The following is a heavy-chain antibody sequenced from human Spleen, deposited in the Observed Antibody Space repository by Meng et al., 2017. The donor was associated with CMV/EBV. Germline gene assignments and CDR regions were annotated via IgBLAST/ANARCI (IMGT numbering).Heavy chain of an antibody. CDR3: ATLGASYCSGGSCARLDY. CDR2: MNTNGEST. CDR1: FSRFP. D-gene: IGHD2-15*01. J-gene: IGHJ4*02. Sequence: FSRFPMTWVRQAPGKGLEWVSAMNTNGESTYYTASVRGRFTISRDNSRNTLYLQMDSLKAEDAAVYYCATLGASYCSGGSCARLDYWGQGTLVTVSS. V-gene: IGHV3-23*01.